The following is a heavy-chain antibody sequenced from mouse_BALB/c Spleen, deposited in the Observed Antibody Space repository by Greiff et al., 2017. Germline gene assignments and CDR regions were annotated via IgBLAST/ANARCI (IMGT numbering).Heavy chain of an antibody. CDR2: INPSNGRT. D-gene: IGHD1-1*01. Sequence: VQLQQPGAELVKPGASVKLSCKASGYTFTSYWMHWVKQRPGQGLEWIGEINPSNGRTNYNEKFKSKATLTVDKSSSTAYMQLSSLTSEDSAVYYCARGSFITTFDYWGQGTTLTVSS. J-gene: IGHJ2*01. CDR3: ARGSFITTFDY. V-gene: IGHV1S81*02. CDR1: GYTFTSYW.